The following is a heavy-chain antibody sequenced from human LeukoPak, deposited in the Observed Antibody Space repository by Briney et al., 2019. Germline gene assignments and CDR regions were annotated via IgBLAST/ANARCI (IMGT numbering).Heavy chain of an antibody. D-gene: IGHD2-15*01. V-gene: IGHV1-18*04. CDR1: GYTFIVYY. CDR3: ARDGYCSGGSCYHYNWFDP. J-gene: IGHJ5*02. CDR2: ISAYNGNT. Sequence: ASVNVSCNASGYTFIVYYMHWVRQAPAQGLERMGWISAYNGNTNYAQKLQGRVTMTTDTSTSTAYMELRSLRSDDTAVYYCARDGYCSGGSCYHYNWFDPWGQGTLVTVSS.